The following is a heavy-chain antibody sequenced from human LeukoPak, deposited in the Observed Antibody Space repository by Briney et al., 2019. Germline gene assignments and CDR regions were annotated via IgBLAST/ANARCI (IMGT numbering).Heavy chain of an antibody. CDR2: IYYSGST. CDR3: ARAGLGGAGTYYYYGMDV. CDR1: GGSISSYY. V-gene: IGHV4-59*01. Sequence: SETLSLTCTVSGGSISSYYWSWIRQPPGKGLEWIGYIYYSGSTNYNPSLKSRVTISVDTSKNQFSLKLSSVTAADTAVYYCARAGLGGAGTYYYYGMDVWGQGTTVTVSS. D-gene: IGHD6-19*01. J-gene: IGHJ6*02.